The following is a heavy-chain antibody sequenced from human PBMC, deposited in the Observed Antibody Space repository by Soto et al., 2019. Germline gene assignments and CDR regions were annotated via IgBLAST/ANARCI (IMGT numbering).Heavy chain of an antibody. Sequence: ASVKVSCKVSGYTFTSYAMHWVRQAPGQRLEWMGWINAGNGNTKYSQKFQGRVTITRDTSASTAYMELSSLRSEDTAVYYCARSITMVRGSPHDFDYWGQGTLVTVSS. V-gene: IGHV1-3*01. CDR2: INAGNGNT. CDR3: ARSITMVRGSPHDFDY. CDR1: GYTFTSYA. J-gene: IGHJ4*02. D-gene: IGHD3-10*01.